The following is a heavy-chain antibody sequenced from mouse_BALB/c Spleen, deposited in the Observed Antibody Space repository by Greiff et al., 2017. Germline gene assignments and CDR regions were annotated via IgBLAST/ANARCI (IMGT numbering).Heavy chain of an antibody. J-gene: IGHJ1*01. CDR1: GYAFSSYW. D-gene: IGHD2-12*01. V-gene: IGHV1-80*01. Sequence: VQLQQSGAALVRPGSSVKISCTASGYAFSSYWMNWVQQRPGQGLEWIGQIYPGDGDTNYNGKFKGKATLTADKSSSSAYMQLSSLTSEDSAVYVCGEYDKWYFDVWGAGTTGTVSS. CDR2: IYPGDGDT. CDR3: GEYDKWYFDV.